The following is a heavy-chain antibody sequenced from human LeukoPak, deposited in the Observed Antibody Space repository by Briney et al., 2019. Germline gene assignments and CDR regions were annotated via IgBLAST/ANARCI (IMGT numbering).Heavy chain of an antibody. V-gene: IGHV1-69*05. Sequence: GSSVKVSCKAPGGTFSSYAISWVRQAPGQGLEWMGRIIPIFGTANYAQRFQGRVTITTDESTSTAYMELSSLRSEDTAVYYCASEIAAAGNWFDPWGQGTLVTVSS. CDR2: IIPIFGTA. CDR1: GGTFSSYA. D-gene: IGHD6-13*01. J-gene: IGHJ5*02. CDR3: ASEIAAAGNWFDP.